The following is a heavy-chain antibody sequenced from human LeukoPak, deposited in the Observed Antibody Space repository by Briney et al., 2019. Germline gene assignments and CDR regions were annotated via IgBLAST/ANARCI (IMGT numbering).Heavy chain of an antibody. Sequence: PGGSLRLSCAASGFTFDDYAMHWVRQAPGKGLEWVSGISWNSGSIGYADSVKGRFTISRDNAKNSLYLQMNSLRAEDTALYYCAKDIVKNYYHYGMDVWGQGTTVTVSS. V-gene: IGHV3-9*01. J-gene: IGHJ6*02. CDR2: ISWNSGSI. CDR3: AKDIVKNYYHYGMDV. CDR1: GFTFDDYA.